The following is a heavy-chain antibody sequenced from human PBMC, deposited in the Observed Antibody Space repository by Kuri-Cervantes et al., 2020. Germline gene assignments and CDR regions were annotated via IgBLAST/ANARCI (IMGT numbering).Heavy chain of an antibody. D-gene: IGHD5-18*01. J-gene: IGHJ4*02. CDR1: AFIISDYW. V-gene: IGHV3-74*01. Sequence: GGSLRLSCAASAFIISDYWMHWVRQTPGKGLVWVSRINSGGGGTDYADSVKGRFTISRDNAKNTLFLQLNSLRAEDTAVYYCVVGGDGYGNFEYWGQGTLVTDSS. CDR2: INSGGGGT. CDR3: VVGGDGYGNFEY.